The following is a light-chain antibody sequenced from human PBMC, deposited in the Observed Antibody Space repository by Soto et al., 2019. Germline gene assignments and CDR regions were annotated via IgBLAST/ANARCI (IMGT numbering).Light chain of an antibody. Sequence: QSALTQPPSASGSPGQSVTISCTGTSSDVGAYNYVSWYQQHPGKAPKLMIYEVNKRPSGVPDRFSGSKSGNRASLTVSGLQAEDEADYYCSSYGGSNNLIFGGGTQLTVL. V-gene: IGLV2-8*01. CDR3: SSYGGSNNLI. CDR2: EVN. CDR1: SSDVGAYNY. J-gene: IGLJ2*01.